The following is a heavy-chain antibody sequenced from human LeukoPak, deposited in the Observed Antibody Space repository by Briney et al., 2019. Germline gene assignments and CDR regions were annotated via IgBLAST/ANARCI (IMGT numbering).Heavy chain of an antibody. V-gene: IGHV3-30*03. Sequence: GGSLRLSCAASGFTFSSYGMHWVRQAPGKGREWGAVKSYDGSNKYYADSVKGRFTISRDNSKNTLYLQMNSLRSEDTAVYYCARDNSVRDEAWWFNPWGQGTMVTVSS. CDR3: ARDNSVRDEAWWFNP. CDR2: KSYDGSNK. D-gene: IGHD5-24*01. J-gene: IGHJ5*02. CDR1: GFTFSSYG.